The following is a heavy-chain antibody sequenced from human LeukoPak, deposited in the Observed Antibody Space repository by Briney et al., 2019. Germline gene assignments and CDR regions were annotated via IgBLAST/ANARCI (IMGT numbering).Heavy chain of an antibody. J-gene: IGHJ5*02. CDR1: GYTFTSYD. Sequence: ASVKDSCKASGYTFTSYDINWVRQATGQGLELMGWMNHNRGNTGYAQKCQGRVTMTRKTSISTAYMELSSMRSEDTAVYYCATSRCNVWFGEYWFDPWGQGTLVTVSS. V-gene: IGHV1-8*01. D-gene: IGHD3-10*01. CDR3: ATSRCNVWFGEYWFDP. CDR2: MNHNRGNT.